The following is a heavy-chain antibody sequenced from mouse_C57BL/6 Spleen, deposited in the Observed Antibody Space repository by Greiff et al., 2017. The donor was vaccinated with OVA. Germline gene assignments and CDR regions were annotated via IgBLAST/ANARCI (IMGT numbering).Heavy chain of an antibody. Sequence: VQLVESGGGLVKPGGSLKLSCAASGFTFRDYGMHWVRQAPEKGLEWVAYISSGSSTIYYADTVKGRFTISRDNAKNTLFLPMTSLRSEDTAMYYCAKNDGFYAMDYWGQGTSVTVSS. J-gene: IGHJ4*01. CDR3: AKNDGFYAMDY. V-gene: IGHV5-17*01. CDR2: ISSGSSTI. CDR1: GFTFRDYG. D-gene: IGHD2-3*01.